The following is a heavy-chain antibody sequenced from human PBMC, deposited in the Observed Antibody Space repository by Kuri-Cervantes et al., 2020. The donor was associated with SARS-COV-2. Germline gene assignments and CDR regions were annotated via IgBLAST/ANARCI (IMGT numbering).Heavy chain of an antibody. CDR1: GYTFTSYG. CDR2: IIPIFGTA. CDR3: AAGVVGATHFSYYGMDV. V-gene: IGHV1-69*13. D-gene: IGHD1-26*01. Sequence: SVKVSCKASGYTFTSYGISWVRQAPGQGLEWMGGIIPIFGTANYAQKFQGRVTITADEPTSTVYMEVSSLRSEDTAVFFCAAGVVGATHFSYYGMDVWGQGTTVTVSS. J-gene: IGHJ6*02.